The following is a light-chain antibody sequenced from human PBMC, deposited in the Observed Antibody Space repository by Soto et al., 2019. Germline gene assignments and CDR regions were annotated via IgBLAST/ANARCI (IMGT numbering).Light chain of an antibody. CDR2: AAS. Sequence: DIQMTQSPSSLSASVGDRVTITCRASQSISSYLNWYQQKPGKAPKLLIYAASSLQSGVPSRFSGSGSATDFTLTISSLQPEDFATYYCQQSYSTLITLGQGTRLEIK. CDR3: QQSYSTLIT. J-gene: IGKJ5*01. V-gene: IGKV1-39*01. CDR1: QSISSY.